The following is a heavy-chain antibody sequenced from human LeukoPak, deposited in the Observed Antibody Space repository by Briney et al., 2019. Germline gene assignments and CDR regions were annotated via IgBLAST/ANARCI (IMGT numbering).Heavy chain of an antibody. J-gene: IGHJ4*02. Sequence: PGGSLRLFCAASGFTFSSHWLHWVRHALGKGLVFVSRINTDGSSTSYADSVKGRFTISRDNARNTLYLQMNSLRGEDTAVYYCAREHRNEGPTVDNWGQGTLVTVSS. CDR2: INTDGSST. CDR1: GFTFSSHW. D-gene: IGHD4-17*01. V-gene: IGHV3-74*01. CDR3: AREHRNEGPTVDN.